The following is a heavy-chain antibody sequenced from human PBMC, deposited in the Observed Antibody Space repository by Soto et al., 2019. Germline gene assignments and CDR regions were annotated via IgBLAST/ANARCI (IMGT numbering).Heavy chain of an antibody. CDR2: IYYSEST. CDR3: ARRYGYAFDI. J-gene: IGHJ3*02. CDR1: GGSISSYY. D-gene: IGHD4-17*01. Sequence: SETLSLTCTVSGGSISSYYWSWIRQPPGKGLERIGYIYYSESTNYNPSLKSRVTISVDTSKNQFSLKLSSVTAADTAVYYCARRYGYAFDIWGQGTMVTVSS. V-gene: IGHV4-59*01.